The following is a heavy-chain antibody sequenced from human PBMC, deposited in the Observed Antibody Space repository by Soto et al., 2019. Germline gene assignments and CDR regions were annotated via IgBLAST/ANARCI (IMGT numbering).Heavy chain of an antibody. V-gene: IGHV1-69*01. J-gene: IGHJ6*02. CDR2: IIPIFGTA. Sequence: QVQLVQSGAEVKKPGSSVKVSCKASGGTFSSYAISWVRQAPGQGLEWMGGIIPIFGTANYAQKFQGRVTITADESTSTAYMELSSLRSEDTAVYYCARCKQLEPSGYYYGMDVWGQGTTVTVSS. D-gene: IGHD6-13*01. CDR1: GGTFSSYA. CDR3: ARCKQLEPSGYYYGMDV.